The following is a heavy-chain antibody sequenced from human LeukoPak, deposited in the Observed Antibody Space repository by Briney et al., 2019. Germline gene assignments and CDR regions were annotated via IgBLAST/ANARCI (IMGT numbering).Heavy chain of an antibody. CDR1: GYTFTTYA. J-gene: IGHJ4*02. D-gene: IGHD3-10*01. CDR2: ISGYNGNT. V-gene: IGHV1-18*01. Sequence: ASVKVSCKASGYTFTTYAINWVRQAPGQGLEWMGWISGYNGNTQSAQRFQGRLTMTTDTATSTAYMELRSLRSDDTAKYYCARIPGSITMVRGVGHWGQGTLVTVSS. CDR3: ARIPGSITMVRGVGH.